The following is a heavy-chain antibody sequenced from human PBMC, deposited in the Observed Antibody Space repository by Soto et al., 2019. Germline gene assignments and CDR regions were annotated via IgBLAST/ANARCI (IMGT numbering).Heavy chain of an antibody. V-gene: IGHV4-4*07. Sequence: QVQLQESGPGLVKPSETLSLTCAISGDSIRNSHWSWIRQAAGRGLEWIGRVYTSGDTNYNPSLESRVSMSVDTSNNRLSLKVTSVTAADTAIYYCVRDKGMADLWGQGTLVAVSS. CDR1: GDSIRNSH. CDR3: VRDKGMADL. CDR2: VYTSGDT. J-gene: IGHJ5*02. D-gene: IGHD6-13*01.